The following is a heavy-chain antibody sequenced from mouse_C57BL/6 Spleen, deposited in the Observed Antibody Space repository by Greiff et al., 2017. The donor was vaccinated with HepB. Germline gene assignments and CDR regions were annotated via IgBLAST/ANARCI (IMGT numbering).Heavy chain of an antibody. CDR3: ARSGYEAMDY. J-gene: IGHJ4*01. Sequence: EVKVVESEGGLVQPGSSMKLSCTASGFTFSDYYMAWVRQVPEKGLEWVANINYDGSSTYYLDSLKSRFIISRDNAKNILYLQMSSLKSEDTATYYCARSGYEAMDYWGQGTSVTVSS. CDR1: GFTFSDYY. V-gene: IGHV5-16*01. CDR2: INYDGSST. D-gene: IGHD3-1*01.